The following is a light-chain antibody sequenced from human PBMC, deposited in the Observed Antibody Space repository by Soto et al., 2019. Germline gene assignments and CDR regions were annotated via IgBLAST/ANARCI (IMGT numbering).Light chain of an antibody. Sequence: QSALTQPASVSGSPGQSITISCIGTSSNVGSYDLVSWYQQHPGEAPKLMIYEGTKRPSGVSNRFSASKSANTASLTISGLQPEDAADYYCCSYAGSDTMIFGGGTKLTVL. CDR1: SSNVGSYDL. CDR3: CSYAGSDTMI. CDR2: EGT. J-gene: IGLJ2*01. V-gene: IGLV2-23*01.